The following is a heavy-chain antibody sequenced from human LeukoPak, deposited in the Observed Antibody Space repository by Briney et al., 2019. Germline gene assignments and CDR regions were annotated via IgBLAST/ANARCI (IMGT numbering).Heavy chain of an antibody. CDR3: ASGNYDILTGYLY. V-gene: IGHV3-11*04. D-gene: IGHD3-9*01. CDR2: ISSSGSTI. J-gene: IGHJ4*02. CDR1: GFTFSDYY. Sequence: GGSLRLSCAASGFTFSDYYMSWIRQAPGKGLEWVSYISSSGSTIYYADSVKGRFTISRDNAKNSLYLQMNSLRADDTAVYYCASGNYDILTGYLYWGQGTLVTVSS.